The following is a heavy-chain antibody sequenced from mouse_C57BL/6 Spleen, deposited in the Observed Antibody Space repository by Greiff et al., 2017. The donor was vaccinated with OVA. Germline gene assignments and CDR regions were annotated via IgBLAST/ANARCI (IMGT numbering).Heavy chain of an antibody. J-gene: IGHJ4*01. CDR3: AIYYGYDGYAMDY. CDR1: GYTFTSYW. V-gene: IGHV1-55*01. CDR2: IYPGSGST. D-gene: IGHD2-2*01. Sequence: QVQLQQPGAELVKPGASVKMSCKASGYTFTSYWITWVKQRPGQGLEWIGDIYPGSGSTNYNEKFKSKATLTVDTSSSTAYMQLSSLTSEDSEVYYCAIYYGYDGYAMDYWGQGTSVTVSS.